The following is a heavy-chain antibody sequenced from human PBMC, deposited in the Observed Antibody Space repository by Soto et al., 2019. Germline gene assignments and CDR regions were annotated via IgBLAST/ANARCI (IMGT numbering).Heavy chain of an antibody. D-gene: IGHD3-3*01. J-gene: IGHJ6*02. Sequence: QVQLVQSGAEVKKPGSSVKVSCKASGGTFSNYAMSWVRQAPGQGLEWMGGIIPIFGTANYAQKFQGRVTITADESASTAYMELSSLRSEDTAVYYCARGMVRFLDSLGVDVWGQGTTVTVSS. CDR3: ARGMVRFLDSLGVDV. CDR1: GGTFSNYA. V-gene: IGHV1-69*12. CDR2: IIPIFGTA.